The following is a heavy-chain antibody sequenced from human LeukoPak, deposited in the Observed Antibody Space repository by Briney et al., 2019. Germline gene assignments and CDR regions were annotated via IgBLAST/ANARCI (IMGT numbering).Heavy chain of an antibody. J-gene: IGHJ4*02. V-gene: IGHV3-15*01. CDR2: IKSKTDGGTT. D-gene: IGHD2-15*01. CDR3: TTIRGFCSGRSCLGY. CDR1: GFTFSHAW. Sequence: GGSLRLSCAVSGFTFSHAWMSWVRQAPGKGLEWVCRIKSKTDGGTTDYAAPVKGRFTISRDDSKNTLYLQMNSLKSEDTAVYYCTTIRGFCSGRSCLGYWGQGTLVTVSS.